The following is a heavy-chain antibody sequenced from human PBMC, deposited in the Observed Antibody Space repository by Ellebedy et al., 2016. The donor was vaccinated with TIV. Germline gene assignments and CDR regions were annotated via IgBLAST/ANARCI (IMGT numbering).Heavy chain of an antibody. CDR1: GFTFSSYW. CDR2: IKQDGSEK. V-gene: IGHV3-7*01. Sequence: GESLKISCAASGFTFSSYWMSWVRQAPGKGLEWVANIKQDGSEKYYVDSVKGRFTISRDNAKHSLYLQMNSLRAEDTAVYYCARGYASPNYWGQGTLVTVSS. J-gene: IGHJ4*02. CDR3: ARGYASPNY. D-gene: IGHD2-8*01.